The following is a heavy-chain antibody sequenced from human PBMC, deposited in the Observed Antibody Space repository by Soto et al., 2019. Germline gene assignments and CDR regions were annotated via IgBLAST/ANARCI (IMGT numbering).Heavy chain of an antibody. CDR1: GVSFSSYY. V-gene: IGHV4-59*12. J-gene: IGHJ6*03. CDR3: AGRDCSGTNCYYLDYYYMAV. D-gene: IGHD2-2*01. CDR2: IYYSGST. Sequence: QVQLQESGPGLVRPSATLSLTCAVAGVSFSSYYWTWILQSPGKGLEWIGYIYYSGSTDYNPSRSGRLNISIDTSKKQFSLWLNSMTAAGTAVYYCAGRDCSGTNCYYLDYYYMAVWGKGTTVTVSS.